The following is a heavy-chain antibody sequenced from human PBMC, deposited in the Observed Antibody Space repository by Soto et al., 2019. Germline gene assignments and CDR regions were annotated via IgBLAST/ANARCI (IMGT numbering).Heavy chain of an antibody. Sequence: QVQLVQSGAEVKKPGSSVKVSCKASGGTFSSYAISWVRQAPGQGLEWMGGIIPISGTANYAQKFQGRVTITADESTXTAYMELSSLRSEDTAVYYCARSQGSSTSLEIYYYYYYGMDVWGQGTTVTVSS. CDR3: ARSQGSSTSLEIYYYYYYGMDV. CDR2: IIPISGTA. V-gene: IGHV1-69*01. J-gene: IGHJ6*02. CDR1: GGTFSSYA. D-gene: IGHD2-2*01.